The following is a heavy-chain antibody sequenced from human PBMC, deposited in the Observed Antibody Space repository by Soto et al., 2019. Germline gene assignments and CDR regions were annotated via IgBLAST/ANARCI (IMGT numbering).Heavy chain of an antibody. CDR2: INHSGST. V-gene: IGHV4-34*01. D-gene: IGHD2-15*01. J-gene: IGHJ6*02. CDR1: GGSFSGYY. Sequence: QVQLQQWGAGLLKPSETLSLTCAVYGGSFSGYYWSWIRQPPGKGLEWIGEINHSGSTNYNPSLKSRVTISVDTSKNQFSLKLSSVTAADTAVYYCARGRSHRNDEYYYYYGMDVWGQGTTVTVSS. CDR3: ARGRSHRNDEYYYYYGMDV.